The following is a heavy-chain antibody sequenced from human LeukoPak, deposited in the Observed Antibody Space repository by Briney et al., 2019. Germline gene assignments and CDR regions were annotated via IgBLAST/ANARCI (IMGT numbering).Heavy chain of an antibody. Sequence: ASVKVSCKASGGTFSSYAISWVRQAPGQGLEWMGGIIPIFGTANYAQKFQGRVTVTADESTSTAYMELSSLRSEDTAVYYCARSRAFNSGAFDPWGQGSPVTVSS. D-gene: IGHD1-26*01. CDR2: IIPIFGTA. CDR3: ARSRAFNSGAFDP. J-gene: IGHJ5*02. CDR1: GGTFSSYA. V-gene: IGHV1-69*13.